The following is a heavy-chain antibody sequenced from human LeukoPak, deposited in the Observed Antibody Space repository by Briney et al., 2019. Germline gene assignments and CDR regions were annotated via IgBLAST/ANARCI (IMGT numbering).Heavy chain of an antibody. CDR1: GGTFSSYA. V-gene: IGHV1-69*06. CDR3: ARDRRGDYYDSTYGFLDY. Sequence: SVKVSCKASGGTFSSYAISWVRQAPGQGLEWMGGIIPIFGTANYAQKFQGRVTITADRSTSTAYMELSSLRSEDTAVYYCARDRRGDYYDSTYGFLDYWGQGTLVTVSS. D-gene: IGHD3-22*01. CDR2: IIPIFGTA. J-gene: IGHJ4*02.